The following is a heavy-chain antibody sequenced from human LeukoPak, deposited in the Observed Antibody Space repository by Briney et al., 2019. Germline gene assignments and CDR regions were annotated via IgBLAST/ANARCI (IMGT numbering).Heavy chain of an antibody. CDR3: AKDLRAAAAYFYYGMDV. Sequence: GGSLRLSCAAPGFTFDDCAMHWVRQAPGKGLEWVSLITWDGGGTYYADSVKGRFTISRDNSKDSLYLQMNSLRAEDTALYYCAKDLRAAAAYFYYGMDVWGQGTTVTVSS. J-gene: IGHJ6*02. D-gene: IGHD6-13*01. CDR1: GFTFDDCA. CDR2: ITWDGGGT. V-gene: IGHV3-43D*03.